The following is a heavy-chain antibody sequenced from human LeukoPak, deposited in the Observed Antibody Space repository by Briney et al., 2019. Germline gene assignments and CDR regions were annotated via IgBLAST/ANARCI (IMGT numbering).Heavy chain of an antibody. V-gene: IGHV1-69*06. CDR1: GGTFSSYA. CDR2: INPIFGTA. D-gene: IGHD7-27*01. CDR3: ARAIWGPACYFDY. Sequence: SAKVSCKASGGTFSSYAISWVRQAPGQGLEWMGGINPIFGTANYAQKFQGRVTITADKSTSTAYMELSSLRSEDTAVYYCARAIWGPACYFDYWGQGTLVTVSS. J-gene: IGHJ4*02.